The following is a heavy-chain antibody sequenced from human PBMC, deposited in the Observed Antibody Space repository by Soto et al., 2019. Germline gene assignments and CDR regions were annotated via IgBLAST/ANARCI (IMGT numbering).Heavy chain of an antibody. CDR1: GYTFTS. J-gene: IGHJ3*01. CDR2: ISAYNGNT. D-gene: IGHD3-3*01. V-gene: IGHV1-18*01. Sequence: QLQLVQSGAEVKKPGASVKVSCKASGYTFTSFSWVRQAPGQGLEWMGWISAYNGNTNYAQKLQGRVTMTTDTSTSTAYMELRSLISDDTAVYYCASETSVNAFEVWGQGTMVTVSS. CDR3: ASETSVNAFEV.